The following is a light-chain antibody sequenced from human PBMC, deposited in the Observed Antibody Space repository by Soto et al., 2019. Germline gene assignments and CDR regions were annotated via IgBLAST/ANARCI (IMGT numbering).Light chain of an antibody. CDR1: TGAVTSDYY. CDR2: RTN. Sequence: QAVVTQEPSLTVSPGGTVTLTCALTTGAVTSDYYPNWFQRKPGQALRTLIYRTNNKHSWTPARFSGSLLGGKAALTLSGVQPEDEADYYCVLLCSGEWVFGVGTKVTVL. V-gene: IGLV7-43*01. J-gene: IGLJ3*02. CDR3: VLLCSGEWV.